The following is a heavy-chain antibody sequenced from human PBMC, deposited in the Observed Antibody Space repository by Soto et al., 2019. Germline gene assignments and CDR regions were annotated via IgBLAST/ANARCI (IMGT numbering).Heavy chain of an antibody. Sequence: QDQLVQSGAEVKKPGSSVKVSCKASGGTFSSHTFSWVRQAPGQGLEWRGRIIPALGSATYAQKFQGRVTITADESATTVYMALNSLRSEDTAVYYCARPAFGDYWYFDLWGRGTLVTVSS. CDR3: ARPAFGDYWYFDL. CDR2: IIPALGSA. CDR1: GGTFSSHT. D-gene: IGHD4-17*01. V-gene: IGHV1-69*08. J-gene: IGHJ2*01.